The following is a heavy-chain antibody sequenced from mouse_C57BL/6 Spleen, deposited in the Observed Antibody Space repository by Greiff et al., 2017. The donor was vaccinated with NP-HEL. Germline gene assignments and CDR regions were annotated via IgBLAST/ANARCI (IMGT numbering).Heavy chain of an antibody. CDR1: GYAFSSSW. Sequence: QVQLQQSGPELVKPGASVKISCKASGYAFSSSWMNWVKQRPGKGLEWIGRIYPGDGDTNYNGKFKGKATLTADKSSSTAYMQLSSLTSEDSAVYFCAGYYYGYAMDYWGQGTSVTVSS. CDR2: IYPGDGDT. V-gene: IGHV1-82*01. CDR3: AGYYYGYAMDY. J-gene: IGHJ4*01. D-gene: IGHD1-1*01.